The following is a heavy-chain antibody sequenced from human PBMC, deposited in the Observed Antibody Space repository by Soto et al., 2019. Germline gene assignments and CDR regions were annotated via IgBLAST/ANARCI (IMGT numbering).Heavy chain of an antibody. Sequence: SETLSLTCTVSGGSISSSSYYWGWIRQPPGKGLEWIGSIYYSGSTYYKPSLKSRVNISVDTSKNQFSLKMSSVTAADTAVYYCARRRHNIVVVVAGPFDYWGQGTLVTVS. V-gene: IGHV4-39*01. CDR3: ARRRHNIVVVVAGPFDY. CDR2: IYYSGST. J-gene: IGHJ4*02. CDR1: GGSISSSSYY. D-gene: IGHD2-15*01.